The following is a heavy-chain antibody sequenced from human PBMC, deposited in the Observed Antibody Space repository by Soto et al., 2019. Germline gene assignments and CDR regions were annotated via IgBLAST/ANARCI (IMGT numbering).Heavy chain of an antibody. CDR2: INKSGST. Sequence: QVQLQQWGAGLVKPSETLSLSCAVYGQSFSGHSWAWIRQPPGKGLEWIGEINKSGSTYYNPSLKSRGTISTDTSKNQFSLKRSSVSAADTAAYVCGRGSGIVALTGELEDVKYDYWGQGTLVNVSS. CDR3: GRGSGIVALTGELEDVKYDY. CDR1: GQSFSGHS. D-gene: IGHD1-1*01. J-gene: IGHJ4*02. V-gene: IGHV4-34*01.